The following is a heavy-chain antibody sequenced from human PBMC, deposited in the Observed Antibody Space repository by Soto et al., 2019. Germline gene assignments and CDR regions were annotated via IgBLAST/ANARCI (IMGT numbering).Heavy chain of an antibody. CDR2: IYYSGST. D-gene: IGHD6-19*01. CDR1: GCSISTYY. V-gene: IGHV4-59*01. Sequence: SETLSITCPVPGCSISTYYWSWIRQPPGKGLEWIGYIYYSGSTSYNPSLKSRVTISVDTSKNQFSLKLRSVTAADTAVYYCASDRSSGWDQGYGMDVWGQGTTVTVSS. CDR3: ASDRSSGWDQGYGMDV. J-gene: IGHJ6*02.